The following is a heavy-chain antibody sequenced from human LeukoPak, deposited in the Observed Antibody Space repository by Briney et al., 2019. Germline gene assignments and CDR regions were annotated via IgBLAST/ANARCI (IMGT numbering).Heavy chain of an antibody. D-gene: IGHD2-21*02. Sequence: ASVKLSFKSSGGTFSIYAISWVRQAPGQGLERMGRIILILGIANYTQKFQGRDTITADKSTSTAYMELSRLRSEDTAVYYCARILAYCVGDCYSSYYYYYGMYVWGQGTTVTVSS. CDR3: ARILAYCVGDCYSSYYYYYGMYV. J-gene: IGHJ6*02. V-gene: IGHV1-69*04. CDR2: IILILGIA. CDR1: GGTFSIYA.